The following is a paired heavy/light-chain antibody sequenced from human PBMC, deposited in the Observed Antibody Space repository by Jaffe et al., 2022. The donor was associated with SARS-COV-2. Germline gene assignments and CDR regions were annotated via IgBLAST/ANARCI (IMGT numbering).Heavy chain of an antibody. Sequence: EVHLVESGGDLVQPGGSLRLSCAASGFTFSSHAMTWVRQAPGKGLEWVSAISGSAGSTFYADSVKGRFTISRDNSKNTLYLQMNSLRVEDTALYYCARETGSSSGWFIDSWGQGTLVTVSS. CDR3: ARETGSSSGWFIDS. D-gene: IGHD6-19*01. J-gene: IGHJ4*02. V-gene: IGHV3-23*04. CDR2: ISGSAGST. CDR1: GFTFSSHA.
Light chain of an antibody. CDR1: QSVLYSSNNKSY. J-gene: IGKJ2*01. Sequence: DIVMTQSPDSLAVSLGERATINCKSSQSVLYSSNNKSYLAWFHQKPGQPPKLLIYWASIRESGVPDRFSGSGSGTDFTLTISSLQAEDVAVYYCQQYHSTPYTFGQGTKLEIK. CDR2: WAS. CDR3: QQYHSTPYT. V-gene: IGKV4-1*01.